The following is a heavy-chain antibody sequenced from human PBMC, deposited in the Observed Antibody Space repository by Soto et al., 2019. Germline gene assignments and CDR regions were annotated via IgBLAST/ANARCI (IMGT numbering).Heavy chain of an antibody. Sequence: PSETLSLTCAVSGGSISSGGYSWSWIRQPPGKGLEWIGYIYHSGSTYYNTSLKSRVTKSVDTSKNQFSLKLSTVTAADTAVYYCARGRAMVRGVRFYYYYGMDVWGQGTTVTVSS. D-gene: IGHD3-10*01. CDR3: ARGRAMVRGVRFYYYYGMDV. V-gene: IGHV4-30-2*01. CDR1: GGSISSGGYS. J-gene: IGHJ6*02. CDR2: IYHSGST.